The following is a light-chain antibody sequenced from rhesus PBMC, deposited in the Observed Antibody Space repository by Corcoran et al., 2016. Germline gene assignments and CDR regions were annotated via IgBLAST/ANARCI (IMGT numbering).Light chain of an antibody. V-gene: IGKV1-22*01. Sequence: DIQMTQSPSSLSASVGDTVTITCRASQSISSWLDWYQQKPGKAPKLLIYKASRLQSGVSSRFSGSGSGTDFTRTISSLQPEDFATYYCLQYSSSPRTFGQGTKVEIK. J-gene: IGKJ1*01. CDR3: LQYSSSPRT. CDR2: KAS. CDR1: QSISSW.